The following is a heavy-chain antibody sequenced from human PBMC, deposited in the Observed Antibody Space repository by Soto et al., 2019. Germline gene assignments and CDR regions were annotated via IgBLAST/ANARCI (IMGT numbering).Heavy chain of an antibody. CDR2: IIPIFGTA. V-gene: IGHV1-69*13. CDR1: GGTFSSYA. J-gene: IGHJ5*02. CDR3: AIAIEGAREINWFDP. D-gene: IGHD1-26*01. Sequence: GASVKVSCKASGGTFSSYAISWVRQAPGQGLEWMGGIIPIFGTANYAQKFQGRVTITADESTSTAYMELSSLRSEDTAVYYCAIAIEGAREINWFDPWGQATLVTVSS.